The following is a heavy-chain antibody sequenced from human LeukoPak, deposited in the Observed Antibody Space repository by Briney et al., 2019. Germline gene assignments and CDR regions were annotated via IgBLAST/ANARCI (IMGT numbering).Heavy chain of an antibody. CDR2: IYYSGST. Sequence: PSQTLSLTCTVSGGSISSGGYYWSWIRQHPGKGLEWIGYIYYSGSTYYNPSLKSRVTISVDTSKNQFSLKLSSVTAADTAVYYCARDLPPYLLLFDIWGQGTMVTVSS. CDR1: GGSISSGGYY. V-gene: IGHV4-31*03. D-gene: IGHD2-15*01. CDR3: ARDLPPYLLLFDI. J-gene: IGHJ3*02.